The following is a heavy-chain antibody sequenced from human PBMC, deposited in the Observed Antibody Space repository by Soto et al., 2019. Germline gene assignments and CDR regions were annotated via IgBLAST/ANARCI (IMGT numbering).Heavy chain of an antibody. CDR2: ISYDGSNK. D-gene: IGHD2-2*01. CDR1: GFTFRSYA. V-gene: IGHV3-30-3*01. J-gene: IGHJ4*02. Sequence: QVQLVESGGGVVQPGRSLRLSCAASGFTFRSYAMHWVRQAPGKGLEWVAVISYDGSNKYYADSVKGRFTISRDNSKNTLYLQMNSLRAEDTAVYYCARSGIVLAQLGYWGQGTLVTVSS. CDR3: ARSGIVLAQLGY.